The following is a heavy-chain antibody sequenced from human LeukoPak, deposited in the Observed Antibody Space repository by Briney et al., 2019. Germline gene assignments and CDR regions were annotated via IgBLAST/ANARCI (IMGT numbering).Heavy chain of an antibody. CDR1: GFTFSSYG. CDR2: IRYDGSNK. J-gene: IGHJ4*02. CDR3: ANLADIVVVPATMYYFDY. V-gene: IGHV3-30*02. Sequence: PGGSLRPSCAASGFTFSSYGMHWVRQAPGKGLEWVAFIRYDGSNKYYADSVKGRFTISRDNSKNTLYLQMNSLRAEDTAVYYCANLADIVVVPATMYYFDYWGQGTLVTVSS. D-gene: IGHD2-2*01.